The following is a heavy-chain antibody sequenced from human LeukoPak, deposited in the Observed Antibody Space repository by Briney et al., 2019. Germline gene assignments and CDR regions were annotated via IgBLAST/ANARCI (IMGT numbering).Heavy chain of an antibody. CDR3: ARDYDSSGYSYFFDY. J-gene: IGHJ4*02. Sequence: GGSLRLSCAASGFTFSSYSMNWVRQAPGKGLEWVSSISSSSSYIYYADSVKGRFTISRDNAKNSLYLQMNSLRAEDTAVYYCARDYDSSGYSYFFDYWGQGTLVIVSS. V-gene: IGHV3-21*01. CDR2: ISSSSSYI. CDR1: GFTFSSYS. D-gene: IGHD3-22*01.